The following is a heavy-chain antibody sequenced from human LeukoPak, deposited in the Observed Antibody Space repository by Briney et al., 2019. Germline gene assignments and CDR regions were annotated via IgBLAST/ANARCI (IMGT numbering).Heavy chain of an antibody. D-gene: IGHD5-18*01. CDR2: IYSGGST. Sequence: QSGGSLRLSCAASGFTVSSNYMSWVRQAPGKGLEWVSVIYSGGSTYYADSVKGRFTISRDNSKNTLYLQMNSLRAEDTAVYYCARIGEIQLWPYFDYWGQGTLVTVSS. CDR3: ARIGEIQLWPYFDY. CDR1: GFTVSSNY. V-gene: IGHV3-53*01. J-gene: IGHJ4*02.